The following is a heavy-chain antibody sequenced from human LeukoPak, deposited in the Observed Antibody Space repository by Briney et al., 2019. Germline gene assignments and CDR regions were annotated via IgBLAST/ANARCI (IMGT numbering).Heavy chain of an antibody. D-gene: IGHD3-3*01. V-gene: IGHV4-34*01. CDR3: ARARSTIFGVVLKYYFDY. CDR1: GGSFSGYY. Sequence: PSETLSLTCAVYGGSFSGYYWSWIRQPPGKGLEWIGEINHSGSTNYNPSLKSRVTISVDTSKNQLSLKLSSVTAADTAVYYCARARSTIFGVVLKYYFDYWGQGTLVTVSS. CDR2: INHSGST. J-gene: IGHJ4*02.